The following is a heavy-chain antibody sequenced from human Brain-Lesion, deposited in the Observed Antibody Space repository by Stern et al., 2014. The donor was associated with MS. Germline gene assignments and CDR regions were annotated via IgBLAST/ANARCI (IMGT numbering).Heavy chain of an antibody. CDR3: ARGRVVPGFQYYATDV. CDR1: GGSISSGGYY. D-gene: IGHD2-2*01. J-gene: IGHJ6*02. CDR2: IFNSGST. V-gene: IGHV4-61*02. Sequence: VQLVESGPGLVKPSQTLSLSCTVSGGSISSGGYYWSWIRQPAGKGLEWIGRIFNSGSTSYNPSLKGRVTISIDTSQKQFSLRLNSMTAADTAVYYCARGRVVPGFQYYATDVWGQGTTVIVSS.